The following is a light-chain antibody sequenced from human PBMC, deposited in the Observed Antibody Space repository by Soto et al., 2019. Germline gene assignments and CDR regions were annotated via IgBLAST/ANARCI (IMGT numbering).Light chain of an antibody. CDR3: QQYNSYSIFT. J-gene: IGKJ3*01. Sequence: DIQMTQSPSTLSASVGDRVTITCRASQSISSWLAWYQQKPGKAPKLLIYDASSLESGVPPRFSGSGSGTEFTLTISSLQPDDFATYYCQQYNSYSIFTFGPGTKLDIK. CDR1: QSISSW. CDR2: DAS. V-gene: IGKV1-5*01.